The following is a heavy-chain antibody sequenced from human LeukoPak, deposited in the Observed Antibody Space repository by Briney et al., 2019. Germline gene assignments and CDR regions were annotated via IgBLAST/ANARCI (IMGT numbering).Heavy chain of an antibody. CDR1: GYSISSGYY. CDR3: ARRLVAAAGNPYDY. J-gene: IGHJ4*02. Sequence: SETLSLACTVSGYSISSGYYWGWIRQPPGKGLEWIGSIYHSGSTYYNPSLKSRVTISVDTSKNQFSLKLSSVTAADTAVYYCARRLVAAAGNPYDYWGQGTLVTVSS. D-gene: IGHD6-13*01. CDR2: IYHSGST. V-gene: IGHV4-38-2*02.